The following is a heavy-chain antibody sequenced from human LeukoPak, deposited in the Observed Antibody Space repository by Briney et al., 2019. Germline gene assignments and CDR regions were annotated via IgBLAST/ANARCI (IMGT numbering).Heavy chain of an antibody. CDR3: AKGYDSSGFYLDY. J-gene: IGHJ4*02. D-gene: IGHD3-22*01. CDR1: GFTFSNYA. V-gene: IGHV3-30*02. Sequence: VGSLRLSCAASGFTFSNYAMHWVRQAPGKGLEWVAYMRSDGSTKYYADSVKGRFTISRDNSKNTLYVQMNSLRAEDTAVYYCAKGYDSSGFYLDYWGQGTLVTVSS. CDR2: MRSDGSTK.